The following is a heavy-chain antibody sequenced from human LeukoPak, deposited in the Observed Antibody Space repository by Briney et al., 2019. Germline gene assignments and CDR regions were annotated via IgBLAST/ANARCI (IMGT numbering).Heavy chain of an antibody. CDR1: GFTFSGSA. CDR2: SRNKANSYST. J-gene: IGHJ6*03. D-gene: IGHD3-10*01. CDR3: VRLSRGAMNYYMDV. V-gene: IGHV3-72*01. Sequence: GGSLRLSCAASGFTFSGSALHWVRQAPGKGLEWVGRSRNKANSYSTTFGKSVKGRLTISRDESENSLYLQLNSLKTEDTGVYYCVRLSRGAMNYYMDVWGKGTTVTISS.